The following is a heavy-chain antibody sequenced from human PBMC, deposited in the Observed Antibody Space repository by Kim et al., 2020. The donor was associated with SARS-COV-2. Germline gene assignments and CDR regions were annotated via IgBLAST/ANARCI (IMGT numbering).Heavy chain of an antibody. CDR3: ARGGRYQNFDY. Sequence: SETLSLTCTVSGGSISTFYWSWIRQPPGKGLEWIGYIYYSGNTNYNTSLKSRVTISVDTSKNQFSLRLTSVTAADTAVYYCARGGRYQNFDYWGQGTLVTVSS. CDR1: GGSISTFY. CDR2: IYYSGNT. J-gene: IGHJ4*02. V-gene: IGHV4-59*13. D-gene: IGHD2-2*01.